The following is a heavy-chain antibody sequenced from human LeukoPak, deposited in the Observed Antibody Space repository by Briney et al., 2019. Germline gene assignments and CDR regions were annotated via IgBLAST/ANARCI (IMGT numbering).Heavy chain of an antibody. J-gene: IGHJ3*02. CDR2: ISSSGSTI. V-gene: IGHV3-11*04. CDR3: ARVSDPYSSGWYNAFDI. D-gene: IGHD6-19*01. CDR1: GFTVSSNY. Sequence: PGGSLRLSCAASGFTVSSNYMSWVRQAPGKGLEWVSYISSSGSTIYYADSVKGRSTISRDNAKNSLYLQMNSLRAEDTAVYYCARVSDPYSSGWYNAFDIWGQGTMVTVSS.